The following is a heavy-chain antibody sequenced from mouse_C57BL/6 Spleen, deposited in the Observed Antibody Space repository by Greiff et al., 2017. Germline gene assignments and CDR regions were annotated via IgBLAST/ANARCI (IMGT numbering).Heavy chain of an antibody. J-gene: IGHJ1*03. V-gene: IGHV1-14*01. CDR2: IYPYNDGT. CDR3: ARSAPLRNGSSSWYFDV. Sequence: EFQLQQSGPELVKPGASVKMSCKASGYTFTSYVMHWVKQKPGQGLEWIGYIYPYNDGTKYNETFKGKATLTSDKSSSTAYMGLSSLPSEDSAVYYCARSAPLRNGSSSWYFDVGGTGTTVTVSS. D-gene: IGHD1-1*01. CDR1: GYTFTSYV.